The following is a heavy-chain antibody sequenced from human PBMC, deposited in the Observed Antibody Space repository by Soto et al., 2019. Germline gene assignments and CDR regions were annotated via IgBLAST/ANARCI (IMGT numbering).Heavy chain of an antibody. J-gene: IGHJ5*02. D-gene: IGHD3-3*01. Sequence: PSETLSLTCAVYGGSFSGYYWSWIRQPPGKGLEWIGEINHSGSTNYNPSLKSRVTISVDTSKNQFSLKLSSVTAADTAVYYCARGVMTIFAVVTSAPTPRGIWFDPWGQGTLVTVSS. V-gene: IGHV4-34*01. CDR1: GGSFSGYY. CDR3: ARGVMTIFAVVTSAPTPRGIWFDP. CDR2: INHSGST.